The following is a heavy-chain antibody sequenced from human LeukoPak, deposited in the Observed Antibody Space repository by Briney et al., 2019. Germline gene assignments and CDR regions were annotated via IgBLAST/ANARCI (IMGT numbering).Heavy chain of an antibody. CDR3: AKAPLGRCTGAICYSFDY. CDR1: GFTFNKYA. CDR2: ISGSDAGT. V-gene: IGHV3-23*01. J-gene: IGHJ4*02. Sequence: GGSLRLSCAASGFTFNKYAMSWVRQAPGKGLEWVSAISGSDAGTYYADSVKGRFTISRDISKNTLYLQMNSLRAEDAAVYYCAKAPLGRCTGAICYSFDYWGQGTLVTVSS. D-gene: IGHD2-8*02.